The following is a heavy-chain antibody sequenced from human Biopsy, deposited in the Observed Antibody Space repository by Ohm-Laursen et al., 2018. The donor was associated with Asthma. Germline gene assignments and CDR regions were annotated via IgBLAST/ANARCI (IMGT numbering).Heavy chain of an antibody. V-gene: IGHV3-74*01. D-gene: IGHD1-7*01. J-gene: IGHJ5*02. CDR3: AREGITGTTAWFDP. CDR1: GFTFSSYW. Sequence: SLRLSCAASGFTFSSYWMHWVRQAPGKGLVWVSRINSDGSSTSYADSVKGRFTISRDNAKNTLYLEMNSLRAEDTAVYYCAREGITGTTAWFDPWGQGTLVTVSS. CDR2: INSDGSST.